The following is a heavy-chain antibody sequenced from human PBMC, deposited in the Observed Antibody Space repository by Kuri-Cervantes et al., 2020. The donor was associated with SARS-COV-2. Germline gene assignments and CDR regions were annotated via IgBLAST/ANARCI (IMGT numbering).Heavy chain of an antibody. J-gene: IGHJ4*02. CDR3: ARDPNYYDSSANEGFDY. CDR2: IIYSGDST. CDR1: GFTFSSYG. Sequence: ETLSLTCAASGFTFSSYGMSWVRQAPGKGLEWVSAIIYSGDSTYYADSVKGRFTISRDNAKNSLYLQMNSLRAEDTAVYYCARDPNYYDSSANEGFDYWGQGTLVTVSS. V-gene: IGHV3-23*01. D-gene: IGHD3-22*01.